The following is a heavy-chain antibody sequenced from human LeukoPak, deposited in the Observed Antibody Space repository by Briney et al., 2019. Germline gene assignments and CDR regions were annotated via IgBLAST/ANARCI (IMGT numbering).Heavy chain of an antibody. V-gene: IGHV1-2*02. CDR3: ARDRHNSSWYGGNFDY. J-gene: IGHJ4*02. Sequence: ASVKVSCKASGYTFTSYDINWVRQATGQGLEWMGWINPNSGGTNYAQKFQGRVTMTRDTSISTAYLELSRLRSDDTAVYYCARDRHNSSWYGGNFDYWGQGTLVTVSS. CDR2: INPNSGGT. D-gene: IGHD6-13*01. CDR1: GYTFTSYD.